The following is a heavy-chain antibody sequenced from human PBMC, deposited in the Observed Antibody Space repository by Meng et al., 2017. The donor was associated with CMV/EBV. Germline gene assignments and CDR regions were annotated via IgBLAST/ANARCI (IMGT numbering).Heavy chain of an antibody. J-gene: IGHJ6*02. CDR1: GGTFSSYV. CDR3: PRGGDIVVVPAAFPYYYYGMDV. D-gene: IGHD2-2*01. V-gene: IGHV1-69*10. Sequence: SSVTVSCKASGGTFSSYVISWVRQAPGQGLEWMGGIIPIFGIANYAQKFQGRVTNTADKSTSTAYMALSSLRSEDTPVYYCPRGGDIVVVPAAFPYYYYGMDVWGRGTTVTVSS. CDR2: IIPIFGIA.